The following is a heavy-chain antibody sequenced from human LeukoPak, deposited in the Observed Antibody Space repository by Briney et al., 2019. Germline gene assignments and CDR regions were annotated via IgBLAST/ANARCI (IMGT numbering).Heavy chain of an antibody. CDR3: ARDGVEFYNWFDP. V-gene: IGHV3-74*01. Sequence: GGSLRLSCAASEFTFSTYGMHWVRQAPGKGLVWVSRISSDGSSTTYADSVKGRFTISRDNAKNTLYLQMNSLRAEDTAVYYCARDGVEFYNWFDPWGQGTLVTVSS. CDR1: EFTFSTYG. CDR2: ISSDGSST. D-gene: IGHD2-21*01. J-gene: IGHJ5*02.